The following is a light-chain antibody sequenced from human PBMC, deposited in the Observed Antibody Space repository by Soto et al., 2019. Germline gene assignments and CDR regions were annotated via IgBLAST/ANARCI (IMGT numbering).Light chain of an antibody. CDR1: QPIATY. CDR3: QQSYSTVGYT. V-gene: IGKV1-39*01. J-gene: IGKJ2*01. CDR2: GAS. Sequence: DIQMTQSPSSLSASVGDRVTITCRASQPIATYLSWYQQRPGNAPKLLIYGASTLQSGAPSRFSGSASGTDFTLTISGLQPDDFANYYRQQSYSTVGYTFGQGTKLEIK.